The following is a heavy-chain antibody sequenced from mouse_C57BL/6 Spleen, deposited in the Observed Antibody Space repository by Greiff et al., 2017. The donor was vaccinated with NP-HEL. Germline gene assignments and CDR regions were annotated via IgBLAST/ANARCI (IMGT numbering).Heavy chain of an antibody. V-gene: IGHV1-72*01. CDR2: VDPNSGGT. Sequence: QVQLKQPGAELVKPGTSVKLSCKASGYTFTNYWMHWVKQRPGRGLEWIGRVDPNSGGTKYNEKFKNKATLTVDKPSITAYMQLSSLTSEDSAVYYCARYDGSSSFDYWGQGTTLTVSS. CDR1: GYTFTNYW. J-gene: IGHJ2*01. CDR3: ARYDGSSSFDY. D-gene: IGHD1-1*01.